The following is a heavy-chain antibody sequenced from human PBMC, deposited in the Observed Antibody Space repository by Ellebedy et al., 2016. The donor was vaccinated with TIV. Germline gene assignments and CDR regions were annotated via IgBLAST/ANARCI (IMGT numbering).Heavy chain of an antibody. Sequence: MPSETLSLTCDVSGGFVNSSRHYWAWIRQPPGKGLEWIGSVYYSGSPYYNPSFKSRVTLSADTSKNKFSLNLRTVTAADTAVYYCARIDSWQPIDDWGQGILVTISS. CDR3: ARIDSWQPIDD. CDR2: VYYSGSP. V-gene: IGHV4-39*01. D-gene: IGHD3-9*01. CDR1: GGFVNSSRHY. J-gene: IGHJ4*02.